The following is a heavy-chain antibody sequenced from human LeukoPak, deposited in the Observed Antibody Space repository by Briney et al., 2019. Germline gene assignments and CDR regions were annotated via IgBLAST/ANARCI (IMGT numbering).Heavy chain of an antibody. J-gene: IGHJ6*03. Sequence: ASVKVSCKASGYTFTGYYMHWVRQAPGQGLEWMGWINPNSGGTNYAQKFQGRVTMTRDTSISTAYMELSRLRSDDTAVYYCARAYYDFWSGYFAPAYYYYYYMDVWGKGTTVTVSS. V-gene: IGHV1-2*02. CDR1: GYTFTGYY. D-gene: IGHD3-3*01. CDR2: INPNSGGT. CDR3: ARAYYDFWSGYFAPAYYYYYYMDV.